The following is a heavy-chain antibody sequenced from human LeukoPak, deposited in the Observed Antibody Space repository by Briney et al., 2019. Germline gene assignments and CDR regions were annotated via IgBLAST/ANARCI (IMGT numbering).Heavy chain of an antibody. D-gene: IGHD5-12*01. V-gene: IGHV3-23*01. J-gene: IGHJ4*02. CDR1: GFTFSNYA. CDR2: ICGSGGAT. Sequence: GGSLRLSCAASGFTFSNYAMSSVRQAPGKGLEWVSVICGSGGATYYADSVKGRFTISRDNSKNTLYLQMNSLRAEDTAVYYCAKDGVATITFDYWGQGTLVTVSS. CDR3: AKDGVATITFDY.